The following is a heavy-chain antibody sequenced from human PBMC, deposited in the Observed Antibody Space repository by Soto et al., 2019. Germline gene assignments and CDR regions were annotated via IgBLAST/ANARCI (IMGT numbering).Heavy chain of an antibody. J-gene: IGHJ6*02. Sequence: GGSLRLSCAASGFTFSSYAMSWVRQAPGKGLEWVSAISGSGGSTYYADSVKGRFTISRDNSKNTLYLQMNSLRAEDTAVYYCAKTRDQWLVGYYYYGMDVWGQGTTVTVSS. CDR1: GFTFSSYA. CDR2: ISGSGGST. D-gene: IGHD6-19*01. CDR3: AKTRDQWLVGYYYYGMDV. V-gene: IGHV3-23*01.